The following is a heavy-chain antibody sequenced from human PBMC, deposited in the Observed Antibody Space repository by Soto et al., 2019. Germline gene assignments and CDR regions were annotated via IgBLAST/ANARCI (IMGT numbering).Heavy chain of an antibody. Sequence: QVQLVQSGAEVKKPGSSVNVSCKASGGTFSSYPISWVRQAPGQGLEWMGWILPIFGTVNYAQKFQGRVTSTADRSTSTAYMDLSSLRSEDTAVYYCARDLDGSRRLDYWGQGTLVTVSS. CDR1: GGTFSSYP. CDR2: ILPIFGTV. V-gene: IGHV1-69*06. J-gene: IGHJ4*02. D-gene: IGHD6-13*01. CDR3: ARDLDGSRRLDY.